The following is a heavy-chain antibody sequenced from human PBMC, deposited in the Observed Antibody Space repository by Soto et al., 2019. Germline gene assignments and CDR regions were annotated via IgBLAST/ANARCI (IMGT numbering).Heavy chain of an antibody. Sequence: HPGGSLRLSCAASGFTFSSYAMSWVRQAPGKGLEWVSANSGSGGSTYYADSVKGRFTISRDNSKNTLYLQMNSLRAEDTAVYYCAKDLYPYNRDYYYYYYMDVWGKGTTVTVSS. D-gene: IGHD3-16*01. CDR3: AKDLYPYNRDYYYYYYMDV. J-gene: IGHJ6*03. V-gene: IGHV3-23*01. CDR2: NSGSGGST. CDR1: GFTFSSYA.